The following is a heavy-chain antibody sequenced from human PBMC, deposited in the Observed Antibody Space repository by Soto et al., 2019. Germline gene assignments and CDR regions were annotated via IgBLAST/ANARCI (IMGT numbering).Heavy chain of an antibody. Sequence: PGGSLRLSCAASGFTFSSYAMHWVRQAPGKGLEWVAVISYDGSNKYYADSVKGRLTISRDNSKNTLYLQMNSLRAEDTAVYYCAAGDIAVVPAAIGCVYWGQGTLVTVSS. V-gene: IGHV3-30-3*01. J-gene: IGHJ4*02. CDR3: AAGDIAVVPAAIGCVY. CDR1: GFTFSSYA. CDR2: ISYDGSNK. D-gene: IGHD2-2*01.